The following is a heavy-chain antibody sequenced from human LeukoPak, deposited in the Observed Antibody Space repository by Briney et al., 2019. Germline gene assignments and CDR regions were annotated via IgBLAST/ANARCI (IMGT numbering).Heavy chain of an antibody. V-gene: IGHV5-51*01. CDR3: ARRSDCGDYVGY. D-gene: IGHD2-21*02. CDR2: IYPGEFVT. J-gene: IGHJ4*02. CDR1: GYSFTSYW. Sequence: GESLTLSCAGSGYSFTSYWIGWVRQTSGKGLEWVGIIYPGEFVTRYSPSLPGQVTISADKSISTTYLQSSSLNASDTAMYYCARRSDCGDYVGYWGQGTLVTVSS.